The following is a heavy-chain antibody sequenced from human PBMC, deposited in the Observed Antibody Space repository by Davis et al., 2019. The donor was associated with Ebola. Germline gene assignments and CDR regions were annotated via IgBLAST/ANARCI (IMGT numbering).Heavy chain of an antibody. Sequence: GESLKISCAASGFTFSSYAMSWVRQAPGKGLEWVAVVSHDGSQRYYAESVKGRFTISRDNSNNTLSLQMDSLRVEDTALYYCARSYYDGRGRFDYWGQGTLVTVSS. CDR3: ARSYYDGRGRFDY. CDR2: VSHDGSQR. J-gene: IGHJ4*02. V-gene: IGHV3-30*03. CDR1: GFTFSSYA. D-gene: IGHD3-22*01.